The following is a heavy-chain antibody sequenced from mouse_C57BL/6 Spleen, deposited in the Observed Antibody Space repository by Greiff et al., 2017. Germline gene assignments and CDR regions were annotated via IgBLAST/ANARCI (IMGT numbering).Heavy chain of an antibody. J-gene: IGHJ2*01. Sequence: VQLQQSGPELVKPGASVKISCKASGYAFSSSWMNWVKQRPGKGLEWIGRIYPGDGDTNYNGKFKGKATLTADKSSSTAYMQLSSLTSEDSAVCFCARSYSNYEGYFDYWGQGTTLTVSS. CDR1: GYAFSSSW. CDR2: IYPGDGDT. V-gene: IGHV1-82*01. CDR3: ARSYSNYEGYFDY. D-gene: IGHD2-5*01.